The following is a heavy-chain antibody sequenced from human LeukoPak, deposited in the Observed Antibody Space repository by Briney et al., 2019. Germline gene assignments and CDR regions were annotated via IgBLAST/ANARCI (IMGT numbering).Heavy chain of an antibody. Sequence: PGGSLRLSCSASGFTFSTLPMHWVRQAPGKGLEYVSGSNSNGRSTYYADSVKGRFTISRDNSKNTLYLQMSSLSAEDTAVYYCARTTTPHYYGSGSYALGYWGQGTLVTVPS. D-gene: IGHD3-10*01. CDR2: SNSNGRST. CDR1: GFTFSTLP. V-gene: IGHV3-64*04. CDR3: ARTTTPHYYGSGSYALGY. J-gene: IGHJ4*02.